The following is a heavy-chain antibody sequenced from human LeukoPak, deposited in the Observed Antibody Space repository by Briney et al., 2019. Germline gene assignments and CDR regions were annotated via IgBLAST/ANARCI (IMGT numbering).Heavy chain of an antibody. CDR2: ISYSGSS. Sequence: SETLSLTCTVSGGSISSYYWSWIRQPPGKGLEWIAYISYSGSSNYNPSLKSRVTISVDTSKNQFSLELTPVTAADTAVYYCARGRYCSDTNCSPFYFDYWGQGTLVTVSS. CDR1: GGSISSYY. D-gene: IGHD2-2*01. V-gene: IGHV4-59*01. J-gene: IGHJ4*02. CDR3: ARGRYCSDTNCSPFYFDY.